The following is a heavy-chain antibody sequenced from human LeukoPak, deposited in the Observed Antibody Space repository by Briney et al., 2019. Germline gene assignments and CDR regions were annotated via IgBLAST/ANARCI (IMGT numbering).Heavy chain of an antibody. D-gene: IGHD6-25*01. J-gene: IGHJ6*04. CDR3: THPAYYYNVDV. CDR1: GLTFSVSA. Sequence: GGSLRLSCSASGLTFSVSAIHWVRQASGKGLEWVGRIKTKADNYATAYAASVKGRFTITRDDSTNTAYLQMNSLKTEDTAVYYCTHPAYYYNVDVWGKGTTVTVSS. V-gene: IGHV3-73*01. CDR2: IKTKADNYAT.